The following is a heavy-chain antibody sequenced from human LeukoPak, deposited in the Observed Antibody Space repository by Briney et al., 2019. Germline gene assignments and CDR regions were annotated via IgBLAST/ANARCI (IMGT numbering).Heavy chain of an antibody. CDR3: ARDMSFSTSDWYGELDN. Sequence: GGSLRLSCAASGFIFDNFWMSWVRQAPGKGLEWVANIKQDGSEIYYVDSVKGRFTISRDNAKKLLYLQMNSLRAEDTALYYCARDMSFSTSDWYGELDNWGQRTLVTVSS. V-gene: IGHV3-7*05. CDR2: IKQDGSEI. D-gene: IGHD6-19*01. J-gene: IGHJ4*02. CDR1: GFIFDNFW.